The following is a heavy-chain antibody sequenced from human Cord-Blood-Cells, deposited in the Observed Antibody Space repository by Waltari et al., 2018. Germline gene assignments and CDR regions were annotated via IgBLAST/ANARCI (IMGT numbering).Heavy chain of an antibody. CDR1: GGSISSSSYY. D-gene: IGHD2-8*01. V-gene: IGHV4-39*01. J-gene: IGHJ4*02. CDR3: ARHTEDEREKIVLMVYAIDY. CDR2: IYYSGST. Sequence: QLQLQESGPGLVKPSETLSLTCTVSGGSISSSSYYCGWIRQPPGKGLEWIGSIYYSGSTYYNPSLKSRVTISVDTSKNQFSLKLSSVTAGDTAVYYCARHTEDEREKIVLMVYAIDYWGQGTLVTVSS.